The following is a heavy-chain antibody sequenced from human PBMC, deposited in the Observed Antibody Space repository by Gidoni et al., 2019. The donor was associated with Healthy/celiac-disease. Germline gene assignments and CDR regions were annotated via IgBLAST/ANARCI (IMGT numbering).Heavy chain of an antibody. CDR3: ARITIFGVVTPWGDAFDI. Sequence: EVQLVESGGGLVQPGRSLRLSCAASGFTFDDYAMHWVRQAPGKGLECVSGISWNRCSIGYADSVKGRFTISRDNAKNSLYLQMNSLRAEDTALYYCARITIFGVVTPWGDAFDIWGQGTMVTVSS. CDR2: ISWNRCSI. CDR1: GFTFDDYA. D-gene: IGHD3-3*01. J-gene: IGHJ3*02. V-gene: IGHV3-9*01.